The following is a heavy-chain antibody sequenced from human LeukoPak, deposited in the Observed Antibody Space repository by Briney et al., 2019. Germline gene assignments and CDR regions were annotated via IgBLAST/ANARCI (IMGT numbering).Heavy chain of an antibody. Sequence: GGSLRLSCAASGFIFSGYTMNWVRQAPGKGLEWVSGITANGGRTCYADSVKGRFTISRDNSKNTVWLQMVSLRAEDMAVYYCAKDEKPDGRWNIDHWGQGTLVTVSS. CDR1: GFIFSGYT. CDR3: AKDEKPDGRWNIDH. CDR2: ITANGGRT. D-gene: IGHD1/OR15-1a*01. V-gene: IGHV3-23*01. J-gene: IGHJ4*02.